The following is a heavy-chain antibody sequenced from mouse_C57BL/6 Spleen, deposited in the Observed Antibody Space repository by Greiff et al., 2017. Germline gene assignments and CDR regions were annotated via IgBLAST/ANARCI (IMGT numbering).Heavy chain of an antibody. CDR1: GFNIKDDY. CDR3: TTGYYYAMGY. V-gene: IGHV14-4*01. Sequence: VQLQQSGAELVRPGASVKLSCTASGFNIKDDYMHWVKQRPEQGLEWIGWIDPENGDTEYASKFQGKATITADTSSNTAYLQLSSLTSEDTAVYYCTTGYYYAMGYWGQGTSVTVSS. CDR2: IDPENGDT. J-gene: IGHJ4*01.